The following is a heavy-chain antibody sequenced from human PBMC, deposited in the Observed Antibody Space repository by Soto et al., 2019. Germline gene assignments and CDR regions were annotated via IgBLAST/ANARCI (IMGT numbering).Heavy chain of an antibody. CDR2: ISYDGSNK. Sequence: QVQLVESGGGVVQPGRSLRLSCAASGFTFSSYGMHWVRQAPGKGLEWVAVISYDGSNKYYADSVKGRFTISRDNSKNTLYLQMNSLIAEDTAVYYCAKVKGHTVTEYYFDYWGQGTLVTVSS. D-gene: IGHD4-17*01. CDR3: AKVKGHTVTEYYFDY. V-gene: IGHV3-30*18. J-gene: IGHJ4*02. CDR1: GFTFSSYG.